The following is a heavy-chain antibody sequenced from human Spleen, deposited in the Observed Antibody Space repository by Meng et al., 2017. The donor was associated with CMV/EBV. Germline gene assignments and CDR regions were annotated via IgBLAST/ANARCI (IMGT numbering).Heavy chain of an antibody. D-gene: IGHD3-3*01. CDR2: IHYSGST. CDR1: GASVSSGSYY. V-gene: IGHV4-61*01. Sequence: CSVCGASVSSGSYYWTWIRQHPGKRLEWIASIHYSGSTSFNPSLMSRVDMLVDTSKNQFSLKLGSVTAADTAMYYCASGVSAVDLDYWGQGTLVTVSS. J-gene: IGHJ4*02. CDR3: ASGVSAVDLDY.